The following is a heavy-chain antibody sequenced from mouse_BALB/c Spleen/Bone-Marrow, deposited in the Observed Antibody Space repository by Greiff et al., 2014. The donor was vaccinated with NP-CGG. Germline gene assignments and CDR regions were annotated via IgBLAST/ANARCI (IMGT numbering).Heavy chain of an antibody. D-gene: IGHD1-1*01. V-gene: IGHV14-3*02. CDR1: GFNIKDTY. Sequence: DVQLQESGAELVKPGASVKLSCTASGFNIKDTYMHWVKQRPEQGLEWIGRIDPANGNTKYDPKFQGKATITADTSSNAAYLQLSSLTSEDTAVYYCAAYYYGSIYGFAHWGQGTLVTVSA. CDR3: AAYYYGSIYGFAH. CDR2: IDPANGNT. J-gene: IGHJ3*01.